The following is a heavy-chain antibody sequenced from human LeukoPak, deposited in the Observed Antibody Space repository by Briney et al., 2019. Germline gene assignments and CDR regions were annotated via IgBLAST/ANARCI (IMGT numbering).Heavy chain of an antibody. CDR3: ARGYREWELPKGVSDY. D-gene: IGHD1-26*01. J-gene: IGHJ4*02. CDR2: INPNSGGT. Sequence: ASVKVSCKASGYTFTGYYMHWVRQAPGQGLEWMGWINPNSGGTNYARKFQGRVTMTRDTSISTAYMELSRLRSDDTAVYYCARGYREWELPKGVSDYWGQGTLVTVSS. CDR1: GYTFTGYY. V-gene: IGHV1-2*02.